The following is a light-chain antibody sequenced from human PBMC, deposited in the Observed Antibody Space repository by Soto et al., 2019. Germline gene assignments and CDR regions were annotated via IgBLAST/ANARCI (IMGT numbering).Light chain of an antibody. CDR2: GVF. V-gene: IGKV3-20*01. CDR3: HCDQFDSSRGYS. J-gene: IGKJ2*03. CDR1: QSVTSTY. Sequence: EIGLTQSPATLSLSPGERATLSCRASQSVTSTYLAWYQQKPGQSPRLIIYGVFIRASGFTDRFSGGGSGTDFTLTISRLEPEDSAVDYCHCDQFDSSRGYSFGQGTKLEI.